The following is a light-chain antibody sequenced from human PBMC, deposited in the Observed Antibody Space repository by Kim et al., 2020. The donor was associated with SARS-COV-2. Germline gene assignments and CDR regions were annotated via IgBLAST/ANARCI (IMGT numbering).Light chain of an antibody. J-gene: IGKJ2*01. V-gene: IGKV1-33*01. Sequence: GDRIPITCQASQDVTNYLNWYQQKPGQAPKLLIYDTSVLEPGVPSRFTGSGSGTHFTFTIISLLPDDIATYYCRQFDSLPYTFGQGTKLEI. CDR1: QDVTNY. CDR2: DTS. CDR3: RQFDSLPYT.